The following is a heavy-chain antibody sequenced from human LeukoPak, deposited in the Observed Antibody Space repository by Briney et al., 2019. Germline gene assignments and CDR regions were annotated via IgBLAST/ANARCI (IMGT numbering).Heavy chain of an antibody. J-gene: IGHJ4*02. CDR2: IKQDGSEK. D-gene: IGHD5-12*01. CDR1: RFTFSTHW. Sequence: GGSLRLSCAASRFTFSTHWMSWVRQAPGKGLEWVANIKQDGSEKYYVDSVKGRFTISRDDAKNSLYLQMNSLRAEDTAVYYCARDPDSGYDSDYFDYWGQGTLVTVSS. CDR3: ARDPDSGYDSDYFDY. V-gene: IGHV3-7*01.